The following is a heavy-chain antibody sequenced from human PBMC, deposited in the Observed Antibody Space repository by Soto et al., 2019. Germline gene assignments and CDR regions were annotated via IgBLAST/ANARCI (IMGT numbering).Heavy chain of an antibody. D-gene: IGHD2-2*01. CDR1: GYNFTNYW. CDR3: ARLPSPVLALPTSIEVYFDY. J-gene: IGHJ4*02. V-gene: IGHV5-51*01. CDR2: IYPGDSDT. Sequence: GESLKISCKGSGYNFTNYWIAWVRQMPGKGLEWVGIIYPGDSDTRYSPSFQGQVTISGDKSISTAYLQWSSLKASDTAMYYCARLPSPVLALPTSIEVYFDYWGQGTLVTVSS.